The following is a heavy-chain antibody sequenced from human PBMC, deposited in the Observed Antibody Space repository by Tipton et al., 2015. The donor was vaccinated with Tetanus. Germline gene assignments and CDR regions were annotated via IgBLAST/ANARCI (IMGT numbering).Heavy chain of an antibody. J-gene: IGHJ2*01. CDR1: GGSISSYY. V-gene: IGHV4-4*07. Sequence: TLSLTCTVSGGSISSYYWSWIRQPAGKGLEWIGRVYTDIQTRESTTYNPLLKKRVSMSDDTPKNQFSLKLTSVTAADTAVYYCAKRGDNWYFDLWGRGTLVTVSS. CDR2: VYTDIQTREST. D-gene: IGHD2-21*01. CDR3: AKRGDNWYFDL.